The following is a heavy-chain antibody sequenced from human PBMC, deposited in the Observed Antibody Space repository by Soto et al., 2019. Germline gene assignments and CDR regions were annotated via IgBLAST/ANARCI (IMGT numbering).Heavy chain of an antibody. V-gene: IGHV4-34*01. Sequence: QVQLQQWGAGLLKPSETLSLTCAVYGGSFSGYYWSWIRQPPGKGLEWIGEINHSGSTNYNPSLKSRVTISVDTSKKQFSLKLSSVTAADTAGYYCARGTWVRSAFDIWGQGTMVTVSS. J-gene: IGHJ3*02. D-gene: IGHD3-10*01. CDR1: GGSFSGYY. CDR3: ARGTWVRSAFDI. CDR2: INHSGST.